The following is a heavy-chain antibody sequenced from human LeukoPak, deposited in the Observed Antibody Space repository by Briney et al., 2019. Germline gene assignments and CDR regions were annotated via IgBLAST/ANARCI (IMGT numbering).Heavy chain of an antibody. CDR2: IYSGGST. V-gene: IGHV3-53*01. Sequence: PGGSLRLSCAASGFTVSSNYMSWVRQAPGKGLEWVSVIYSGGSTYYADSVKGRSTISRDNSKNTLYLQMNSLRAEDTAVYYCARFIAAAGEDYWGQGTLVTVSS. CDR1: GFTVSSNY. J-gene: IGHJ4*02. D-gene: IGHD6-13*01. CDR3: ARFIAAAGEDY.